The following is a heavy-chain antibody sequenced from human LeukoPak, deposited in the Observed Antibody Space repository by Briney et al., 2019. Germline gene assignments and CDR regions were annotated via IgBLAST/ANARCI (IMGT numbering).Heavy chain of an antibody. V-gene: IGHV4-59*01. J-gene: IGHJ6*02. CDR1: GGSISSYY. Sequence: SETLSLTCTVSGGSISSYYWSWIRQPPGKGLEWSGYIYYSGSTNYNPSLKSRGTISVDTSKNQFSLKLSSVTAADTAVYYCARDQARCSAGICYGMDVWGQGTTVTVSS. CDR3: ARDQARCSAGICYGMDV. D-gene: IGHD2-15*01. CDR2: IYYSGST.